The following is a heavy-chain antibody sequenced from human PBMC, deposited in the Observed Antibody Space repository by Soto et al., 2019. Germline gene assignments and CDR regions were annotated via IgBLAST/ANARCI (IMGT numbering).Heavy chain of an antibody. D-gene: IGHD6-13*01. Sequence: QAQVVQSGAEVRKPGSSVKLSCKASEGTFNSYAIAWVRQAPGQGLEWMGGIIPYYNTLNYAQKFQDRVTITADDSTNNGYMELGSLRSDDTAVYFCAGGASRWYPYFFDSWAQGTLVTVSS. CDR2: IIPYYNTL. CDR1: EGTFNSYA. J-gene: IGHJ4*02. CDR3: AGGASRWYPYFFDS. V-gene: IGHV1-69*01.